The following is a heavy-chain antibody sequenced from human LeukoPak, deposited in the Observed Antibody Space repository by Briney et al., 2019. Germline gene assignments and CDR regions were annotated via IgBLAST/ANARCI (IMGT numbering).Heavy chain of an antibody. Sequence: LETLSLTCTVSGGSISSYYWSWIRQPPGKGLEWIGYIYTSGSTNYNPSLKSRVTISVDTSKNQFSLKLSSVTAADTAVYYCARYAVRGYYFDYWGQGTLVTVSS. V-gene: IGHV4-4*09. CDR1: GGSISSYY. CDR3: ARYAVRGYYFDY. CDR2: IYTSGST. D-gene: IGHD3-16*01. J-gene: IGHJ4*02.